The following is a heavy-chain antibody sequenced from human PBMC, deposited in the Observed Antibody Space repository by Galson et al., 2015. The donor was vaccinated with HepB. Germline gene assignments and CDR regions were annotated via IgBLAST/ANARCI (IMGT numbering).Heavy chain of an antibody. CDR2: ISYDGSNK. CDR1: GFTFSSYA. D-gene: IGHD3-10*01. J-gene: IGHJ4*02. Sequence: SLRLSCAASGFTFSSYAMHWVRQAPGKGLEWVAVISYDGSNKYYADSVKGRFTISRDNSKNTLYLQMNSLRAEDTAVYYCAREAFLFGSGSYYRGVDYWGQGTLVTVSS. V-gene: IGHV3-30*04. CDR3: AREAFLFGSGSYYRGVDY.